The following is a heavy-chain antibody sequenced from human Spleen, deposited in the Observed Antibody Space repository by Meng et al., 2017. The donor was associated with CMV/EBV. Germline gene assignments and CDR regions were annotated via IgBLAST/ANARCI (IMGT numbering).Heavy chain of an antibody. CDR3: ARVNYYYGMDV. CDR1: GFSFSTYG. V-gene: IGHV3-30*02. J-gene: IGHJ6*02. Sequence: GESLKISCVASGFSFSTYGMHLVRQAPGKGLEWGAFIRYDGSDKFFADSVKGRFTISRDNSKNMLYLQMNSLRAADTAVYYCARVNYYYGMDVWGQGTTVTVSS. CDR2: IRYDGSDK.